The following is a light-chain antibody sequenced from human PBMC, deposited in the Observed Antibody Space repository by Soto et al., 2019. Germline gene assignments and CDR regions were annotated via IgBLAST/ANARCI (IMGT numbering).Light chain of an antibody. CDR1: QSVSSSY. CDR3: QQYGSSPRT. CDR2: GAS. V-gene: IGKV3-20*01. J-gene: IGKJ1*01. Sequence: EIVLTQSPGTLSLSPGERATLSCRASQSVSSSYLAWYQQKPGQAPRLLIYGASSRATGLPDRFSGSGSGTDFTLTISRLEPEDLAVYYCQQYGSSPRTFGQGTKVEIK.